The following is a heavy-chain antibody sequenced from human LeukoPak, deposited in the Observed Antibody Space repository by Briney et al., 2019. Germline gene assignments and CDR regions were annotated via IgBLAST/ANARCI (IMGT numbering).Heavy chain of an antibody. CDR3: ARVASTVTPFDY. Sequence: PGRSLRLSCAASGFTFSSYAMHWVRQAPGKGLEWVAVISYDGSNKYYADSVKGRFTISRDNSKNTLYLQMNSLRAEDTAVYYCARVASTVTPFDYWGQGTLVTVSS. CDR1: GFTFSSYA. J-gene: IGHJ4*02. D-gene: IGHD4-17*01. CDR2: ISYDGSNK. V-gene: IGHV3-30-3*01.